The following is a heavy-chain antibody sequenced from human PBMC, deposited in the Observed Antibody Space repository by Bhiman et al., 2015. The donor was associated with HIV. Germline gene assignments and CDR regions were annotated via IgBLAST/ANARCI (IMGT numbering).Heavy chain of an antibody. CDR1: GFAFDNYA. Sequence: EVQLVESGGGLVEPGKSLRLSCAASGFAFDNYAMHWVRQAPGKGLEWVAIIKYVGSETYYVDSVKGRFTISRDNAKNSLYLQMDSLRPEDTAVYYCARDTVREPRHDVFDMWGQGTMVTVAA. V-gene: IGHV3-7*05. CDR2: IKYVGSET. J-gene: IGHJ3*02. CDR3: ARDTVREPRHDVFDM. D-gene: IGHD1-26*01.